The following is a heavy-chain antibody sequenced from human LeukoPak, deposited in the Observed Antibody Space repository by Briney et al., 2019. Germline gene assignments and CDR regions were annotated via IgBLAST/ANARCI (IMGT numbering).Heavy chain of an antibody. CDR2: ISSSNNYI. V-gene: IGHV3-21*01. Sequence: GGSLRLSCAASRFTFSNYNMNCGRQAPGKGLEWVSSISSSNNYIYYADSVKGRFTISRDNAKNSLYLQMNSLRAEDTAVYYCARRSPNYYFDYWGQGTPVTVSS. CDR1: RFTFSNYN. J-gene: IGHJ4*02. CDR3: ARRSPNYYFDY.